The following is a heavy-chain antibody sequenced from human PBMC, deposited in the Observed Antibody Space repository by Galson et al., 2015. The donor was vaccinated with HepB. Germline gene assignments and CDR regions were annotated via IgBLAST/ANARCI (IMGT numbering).Heavy chain of an antibody. CDR2: INHSGST. J-gene: IGHJ4*02. Sequence: ETLSLTCAVYGGSFSGYYWSWIRQPPGKGLEWIGEINHSGSTNYNPSLKSRVTISVDKSKNQFSLKLNSVTAADTAVYYCAIAVADDYFDYWGQGTLVTVSS. CDR3: AIAVADDYFDY. CDR1: GGSFSGYY. D-gene: IGHD6-19*01. V-gene: IGHV4-34*01.